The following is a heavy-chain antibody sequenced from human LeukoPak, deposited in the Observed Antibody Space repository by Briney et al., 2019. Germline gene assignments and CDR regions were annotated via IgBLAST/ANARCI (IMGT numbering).Heavy chain of an antibody. CDR1: GGSFSGYY. CDR3: ARQLRGEAVAGHLQPFDY. D-gene: IGHD6-19*01. Sequence: SETLSLTCGVNGGSFSGYYWNWIRQPPGKGLEWIGDIYYSGSTNYNPSLKSRVTISVDTSKNQFSLKLSSVTAADTAVYFCARQLRGEAVAGHLQPFDYWGQGTLVTVSS. J-gene: IGHJ4*02. CDR2: IYYSGST. V-gene: IGHV4-59*08.